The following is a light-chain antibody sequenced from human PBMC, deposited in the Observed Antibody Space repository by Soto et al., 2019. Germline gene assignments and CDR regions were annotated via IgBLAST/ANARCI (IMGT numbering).Light chain of an antibody. J-gene: IGLJ3*02. CDR3: ATWDDTLRNWV. CDR2: NNN. V-gene: IGLV1-44*01. Sequence: QSVLTQPPSASGTPGQRVTISCSGSNSNIGTNAVNWYQQIPGTAPKLLIYNNNQRPSGVPDRFSGSKSGTSASLAISGLQSEDEADYPCATWDDTLRNWVFGGGTQLTVL. CDR1: NSNIGTNA.